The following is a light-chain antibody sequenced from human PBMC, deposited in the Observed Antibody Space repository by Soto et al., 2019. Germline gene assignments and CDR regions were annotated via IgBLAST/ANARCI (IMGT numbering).Light chain of an antibody. CDR2: DVS. V-gene: IGKV1-5*01. J-gene: IGKJ1*01. Sequence: DIQMTQSPSTLSASVGDRVAITCRASQSIGSWVAWYQQKPGKAPKFLIYDVSTLESGVPSRFSGSGSGTQFTLTISSLQPDDFATYYCQHYNSYGTFGQGTKVDIK. CDR1: QSIGSW. CDR3: QHYNSYGT.